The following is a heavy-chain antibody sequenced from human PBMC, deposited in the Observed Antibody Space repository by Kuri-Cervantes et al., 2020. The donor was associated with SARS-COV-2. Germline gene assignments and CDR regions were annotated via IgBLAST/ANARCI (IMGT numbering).Heavy chain of an antibody. Sequence: ESLKISCAVYGGSFSGYYWSWIRQPPGKGLEWIGEINHSGSTNYNPSLKSRVTISVDTSKNQFSLKLSSVTAADTAVYYCARVNPGSYLPFDYLGQGTLVTVSS. D-gene: IGHD1-26*01. J-gene: IGHJ4*02. CDR1: GGSFSGYY. V-gene: IGHV4-34*01. CDR3: ARVNPGSYLPFDY. CDR2: INHSGST.